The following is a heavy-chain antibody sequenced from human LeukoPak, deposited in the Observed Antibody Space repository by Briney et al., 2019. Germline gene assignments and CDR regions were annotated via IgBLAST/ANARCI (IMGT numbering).Heavy chain of an antibody. CDR3: AITFGGVIVPYYMDV. D-gene: IGHD3-16*02. CDR2: ISAYNGNT. V-gene: IGHV1-18*01. CDR1: GYTFTSYG. J-gene: IGHJ6*03. Sequence: ASVKVSCKASGYTFTSYGISRVRQAPGQGLEWMGWISAYNGNTNYAQKLQGRVTMTTDTSTSTAYMELRSLRSDDTAVYYCAITFGGVIVPYYMDVWGKGTTVTISS.